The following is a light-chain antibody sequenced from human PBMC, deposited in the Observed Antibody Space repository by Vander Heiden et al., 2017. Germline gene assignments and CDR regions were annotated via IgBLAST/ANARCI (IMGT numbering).Light chain of an antibody. V-gene: IGKV1-8*01. CDR3: QQYYSYPYT. Sequence: AIRMTQSPSSLSASTGDRVTITCRASQGISSYLAWYQQKPGKAPKLLIYAASTLQSGVPSRFCGSGSGTDFTLTISCLQSEDFATYYCQQYYSYPYTFGQGTKLEIK. CDR2: AAS. CDR1: QGISSY. J-gene: IGKJ2*01.